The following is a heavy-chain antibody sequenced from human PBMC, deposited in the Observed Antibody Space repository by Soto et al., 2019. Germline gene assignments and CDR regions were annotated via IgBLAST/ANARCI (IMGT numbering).Heavy chain of an antibody. D-gene: IGHD3-10*01. V-gene: IGHV4-34*01. CDR2: VSHTGST. J-gene: IGHJ4*02. Sequence: QVELHQWGAGLLKPSETLSLTCAVYGGTFSGHYWSWIRQAPGKGLEWIGEVSHTGSTSYSTSLRSRVTISVDMSKNQFSLKLSSVTAADAAVYYCASATHVLLWFGERRPFASWGQGTLVTVSS. CDR1: GGTFSGHY. CDR3: ASATHVLLWFGERRPFAS.